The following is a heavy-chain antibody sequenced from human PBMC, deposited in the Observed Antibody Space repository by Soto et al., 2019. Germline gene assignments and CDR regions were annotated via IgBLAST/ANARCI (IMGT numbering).Heavy chain of an antibody. Sequence: LSLTCAVYGGSFSGYYWSWIRQPPGKGLEWIGEINHSGSTNYNPSLKSRVTISVDTSKNQFSLKLSSVTAADTAVYYCARSQPRIGYCSGGSCYTAWSYYYGMDVWGQGTTVTVSS. D-gene: IGHD2-15*01. J-gene: IGHJ6*02. V-gene: IGHV4-34*01. CDR2: INHSGST. CDR1: GGSFSGYY. CDR3: ARSQPRIGYCSGGSCYTAWSYYYGMDV.